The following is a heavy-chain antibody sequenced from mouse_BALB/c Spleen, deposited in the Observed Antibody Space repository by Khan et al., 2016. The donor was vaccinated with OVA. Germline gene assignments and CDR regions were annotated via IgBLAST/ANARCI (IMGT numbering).Heavy chain of an antibody. CDR3: ARGNYYGYDFDY. CDR2: ISYSDST. CDR1: GYSITSNYA. D-gene: IGHD1-2*01. J-gene: IGHJ2*01. Sequence: EVQLQESGPGLVKPSQSLSLTCTVTGYSITSNYAWNWIRQFPGNKLEWMGYISYSDSTSYNPSLKSRISITRDTSQNQFFLQLNSVTTEDTATYDCARGNYYGYDFDYWGQGTTLTVSS. V-gene: IGHV3-2*02.